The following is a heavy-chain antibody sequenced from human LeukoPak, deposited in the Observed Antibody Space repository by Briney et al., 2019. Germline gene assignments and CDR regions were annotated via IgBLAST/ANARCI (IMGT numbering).Heavy chain of an antibody. J-gene: IGHJ4*02. CDR3: GKAFPPLRVAAAGDY. CDR1: GFTFSDCD. Sequence: KSGGSLRLSCTASGFTFSDCDMNWFRQAPGKGLQWVSSISYMGDHRYYADSAKGRFTISRDNAKNSLYLQVDNLRADDTAVYYCGKAFPPLRVAAAGDYWGQGTLVTVSS. CDR2: ISYMGDHR. D-gene: IGHD6-25*01. V-gene: IGHV3-21*06.